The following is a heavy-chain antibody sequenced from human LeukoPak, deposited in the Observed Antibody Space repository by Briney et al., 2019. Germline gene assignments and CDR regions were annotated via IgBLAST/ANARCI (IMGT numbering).Heavy chain of an antibody. CDR2: IYTSGST. V-gene: IGHV4-4*07. Sequence: SETLSLTCTVSGGSISSYYWSWIRQPAGKGLEWIGRIYTSGSTNYNPSLKSRVTISVDTSKNQFSLKLSSVTAADTAVYYCASSGWKGAYFDYWGQGTLVTVSS. J-gene: IGHJ4*02. CDR1: GGSISSYY. CDR3: ASSGWKGAYFDY. D-gene: IGHD1-26*01.